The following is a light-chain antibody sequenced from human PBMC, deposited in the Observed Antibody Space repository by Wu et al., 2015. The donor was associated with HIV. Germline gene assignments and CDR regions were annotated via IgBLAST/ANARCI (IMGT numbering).Light chain of an antibody. CDR3: HQYDTSPRS. Sequence: EIVLTQSPGTLSLSPGERATLSCRASQSLSTKFLAWYQHKPGQAPRLLIYDASKRATDIPDRFSGSGSGTGFTLTISRLEPEDFAVYYCHQYDTSPRSFGRGDQTGD. J-gene: IGKJ2*03. CDR1: QSLSTKF. V-gene: IGKV3-20*01. CDR2: DAS.